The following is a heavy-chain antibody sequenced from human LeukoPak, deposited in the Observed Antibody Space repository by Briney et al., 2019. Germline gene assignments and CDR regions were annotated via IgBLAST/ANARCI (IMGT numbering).Heavy chain of an antibody. D-gene: IGHD2-2*01. CDR3: AKDTADCSSTSCEGTDY. V-gene: IGHV3-23*01. J-gene: IGHJ4*02. Sequence: GGSLRLSCAASGFTLSSYAMSWVRQAPGKGLEWVSAISGGGGSTYYADSVKGRFTISRDKSKNTLYLQMNSLRAEDTAVYYCAKDTADCSSTSCEGTDYWGQGTLVTVSS. CDR1: GFTLSSYA. CDR2: ISGGGGST.